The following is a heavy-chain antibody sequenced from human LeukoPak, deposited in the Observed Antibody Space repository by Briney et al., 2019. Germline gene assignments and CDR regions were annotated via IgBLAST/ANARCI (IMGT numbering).Heavy chain of an antibody. V-gene: IGHV5-51*01. CDR3: ARQRYSYVPMDY. J-gene: IGHJ4*02. CDR2: IYPDDSDT. D-gene: IGHD5-18*01. Sequence: PGESLKISCEGSGYSFTTYWIAWVRQMPGKGLEWMGIIYPDDSDTRYSPSFQGQVTISADKSISTAYLQWSSLKASGTAMYYCARQRYSYVPMDYWGQGTLVTVSS. CDR1: GYSFTTYW.